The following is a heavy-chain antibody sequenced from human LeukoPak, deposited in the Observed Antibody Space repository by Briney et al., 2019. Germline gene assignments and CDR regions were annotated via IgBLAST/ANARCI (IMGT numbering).Heavy chain of an antibody. CDR2: INSDGSTT. CDR1: GFTFSNYW. D-gene: IGHD2-2*01. J-gene: IGHJ4*02. CDR3: ARGRCTSTNCFPDY. V-gene: IGHV3-74*01. Sequence: GGSLRLSCAASGFTFSNYWMHWVRQAPEKGLVWVSRINSDGSTTTYADSVKGRFTISRDNAKNTLYLQMNSLRAEDTAVYYCARGRCTSTNCFPDYWGQGALVTVSS.